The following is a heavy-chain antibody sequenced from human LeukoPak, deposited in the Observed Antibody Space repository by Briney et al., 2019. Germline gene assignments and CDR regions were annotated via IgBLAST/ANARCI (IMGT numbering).Heavy chain of an antibody. CDR2: ISSSSSYI. CDR1: GFPVSNYN. D-gene: IGHD6-6*01. J-gene: IGHJ4*02. CDR3: ARDIGIAARPVFGY. Sequence: GGSLSLSCAASGFPVSNYNMNWVRKAQGKGLEWVSSISSSSSYIYYADSVKGRFTISRDNAKNSLYLQMNSLRAEDAAVYYCARDIGIAARPVFGYWGQGTLVTVSS. V-gene: IGHV3-21*01.